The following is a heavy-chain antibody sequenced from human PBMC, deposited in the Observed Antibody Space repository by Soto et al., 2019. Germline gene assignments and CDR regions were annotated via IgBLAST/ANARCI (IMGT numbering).Heavy chain of an antibody. V-gene: IGHV3-11*01. CDR2: ISSSGSTI. Sequence: GGSLRLSCAASGFTFSDYYMSWIRQAPGEGLEWVSYISSSGSTIYYADSVKGRFTISRDNAKNSLYLQMNSLRAEDTAVYYCARDKGNIAAAGHWFDPWGQGTLVTVS. J-gene: IGHJ5*02. CDR3: ARDKGNIAAAGHWFDP. D-gene: IGHD6-13*01. CDR1: GFTFSDYY.